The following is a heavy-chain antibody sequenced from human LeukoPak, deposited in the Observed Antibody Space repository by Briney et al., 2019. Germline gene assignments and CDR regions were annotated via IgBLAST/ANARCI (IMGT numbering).Heavy chain of an antibody. J-gene: IGHJ4*02. CDR2: TYTSGST. D-gene: IGHD5-18*01. CDR3: ARDRPDTAMVYYFDY. CDR1: GGSISSGSYY. V-gene: IGHV4-61*02. Sequence: PSETLSFTCTVSGGSISSGSYYWSWIRQPAGKGLEWIGRTYTSGSTNYNPSLKSRVTISVDTSKTQFSLKLSSVTAADTAVYYCARDRPDTAMVYYFDYWGQGTLVTVSS.